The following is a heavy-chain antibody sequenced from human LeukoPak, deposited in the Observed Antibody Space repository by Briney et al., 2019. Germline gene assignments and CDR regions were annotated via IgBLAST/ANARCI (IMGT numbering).Heavy chain of an antibody. CDR2: IYYSGST. V-gene: IGHV4-39*07. CDR1: GGSISNSSSY. CDR3: AREVTGDSLDAFDI. D-gene: IGHD6-13*01. J-gene: IGHJ3*02. Sequence: PSETLSLTCTVSGGSISNSSSYWGWIRQPPGKGLEWIGSIYYSGSTYYNPSLKSRVTISVDTSKNQFSLKLSSVTAADTAVYYCAREVTGDSLDAFDIWGQGTMVTVSS.